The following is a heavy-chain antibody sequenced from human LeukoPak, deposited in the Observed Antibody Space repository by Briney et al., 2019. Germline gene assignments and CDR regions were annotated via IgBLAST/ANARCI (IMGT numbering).Heavy chain of an antibody. D-gene: IGHD2-21*02. V-gene: IGHV3-23*01. CDR3: AKDLSWWVTADY. J-gene: IGHJ4*02. Sequence: AGGSLRLSCAASGFPFSGNAMSWVRQVPGRGLERVSGVGGDEKTHYADFVRGRFTISRDNAKKTVFLQMNSLTVEDAAVYYCAKDLSWWVTADYWGQGVLVTVSS. CDR1: GFPFSGNA. CDR2: VGGDEKT.